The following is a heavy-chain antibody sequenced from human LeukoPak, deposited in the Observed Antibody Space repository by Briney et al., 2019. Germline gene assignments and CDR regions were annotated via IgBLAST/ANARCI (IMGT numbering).Heavy chain of an antibody. J-gene: IGHJ2*01. CDR3: AKDIAAAGTGWYFDL. D-gene: IGHD6-13*01. CDR1: GFTVSYNY. CDR2: ISWNSGSI. Sequence: GGSLRLSCAASGFTVSYNYMSWVRQAPGEGLEWVSGISWNSGSIGYADSVKGRFTISRDNAKNSLYLQMNSLRAEDTALYYCAKDIAAAGTGWYFDLWGRGTLVTVSS. V-gene: IGHV3-9*01.